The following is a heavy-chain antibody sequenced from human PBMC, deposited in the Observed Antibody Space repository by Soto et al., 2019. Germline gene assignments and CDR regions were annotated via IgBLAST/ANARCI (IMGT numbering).Heavy chain of an antibody. V-gene: IGHV5-10-1*01. J-gene: IGHJ4*02. D-gene: IGHD3-22*01. CDR3: ARQIYDSDTGPNFQYYFDS. Sequence: GESLKISCKGSGYSFAGYWITWVRQKPGKGLEGMGRIDPSDSQTYYSPSFRGHVTISVTKSITTVFLQWSSLRASDTAMYYCARQIYDSDTGPNFQYYFDSWGQGTPVTVSS. CDR2: IDPSDSQT. CDR1: GYSFAGYW.